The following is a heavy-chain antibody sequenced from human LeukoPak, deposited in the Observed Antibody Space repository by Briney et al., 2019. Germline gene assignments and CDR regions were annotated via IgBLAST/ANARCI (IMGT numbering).Heavy chain of an antibody. J-gene: IGHJ2*01. CDR3: AKSHYGDFSYWYFDL. Sequence: PGGSLRLSCAASGFTFSSYAMSWVRQAPGKGLEWVSAISGSGGSTYYADSVKGRFTISRDNSKNTLYLQMNSLRAEDTAVYYCAKSHYGDFSYWYFDLWGRGTLVTVSS. CDR2: ISGSGGST. D-gene: IGHD4-17*01. V-gene: IGHV3-23*01. CDR1: GFTFSSYA.